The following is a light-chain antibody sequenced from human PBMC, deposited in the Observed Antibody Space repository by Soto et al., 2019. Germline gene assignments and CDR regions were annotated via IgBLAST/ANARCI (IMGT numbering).Light chain of an antibody. CDR1: SRDVGGYNY. J-gene: IGLJ2*01. V-gene: IGLV2-14*01. CDR2: DVN. Sequence: QSALTQPASVSGSPGQSITISCTGTSRDVGGYNYVSWYQQHPGKAPKLMMYDVNNRPSGVSNRFSGSKSGNTASLTISGLQAEDEADYYCSSYTGSSTYVVFGGGTKLTVL. CDR3: SSYTGSSTYVV.